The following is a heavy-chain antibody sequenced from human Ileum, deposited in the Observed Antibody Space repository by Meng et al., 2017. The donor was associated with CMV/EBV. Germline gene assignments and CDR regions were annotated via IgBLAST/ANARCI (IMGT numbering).Heavy chain of an antibody. D-gene: IGHD6-13*01. Sequence: VQLPESGPGLVKPSQTLSLTCTVSGGSISSGDYYWTWIRQPPGKGLEWIGYIYYSGTTYYNPSLKSRVSISVDTSRNQFSLQLSSVTAADTAVYYCARRSSGLFDYWGQGILVTVSS. CDR2: IYYSGTT. CDR3: ARRSSGLFDY. J-gene: IGHJ4*02. CDR1: GGSISSGDYY. V-gene: IGHV4-30-4*08.